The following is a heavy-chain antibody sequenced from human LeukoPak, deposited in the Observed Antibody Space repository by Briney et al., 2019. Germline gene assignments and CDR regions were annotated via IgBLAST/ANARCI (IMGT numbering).Heavy chain of an antibody. CDR3: ARDLQNYYHLDV. CDR1: GVSINSHY. J-gene: IGHJ6*03. V-gene: IGHV4-59*11. Sequence: SETLSLTCTVSGVSINSHYWSWIRQPPGKGLEWIGFIYDSGSANYRSSLESRVTMTLDTSKTQFSLKLNSVTAADTAVYYCARDLQNYYHLDVWGKGTTVTVSS. CDR2: IYDSGSA.